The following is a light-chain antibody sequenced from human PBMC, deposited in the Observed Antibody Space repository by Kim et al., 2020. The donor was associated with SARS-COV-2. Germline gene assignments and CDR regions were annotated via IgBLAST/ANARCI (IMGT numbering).Light chain of an antibody. CDR1: QTVSSN. CDR2: DTT. CDR3: QQYSNWPLT. Sequence: SPWERATLSCRASQTVSSNFLAWYQQKPGQTPRLLSYDTTSRATGIPARFSGSGSGTEFTLTISTLQSEDFAVYYCQQYSNWPLTFGQGTKVDIK. J-gene: IGKJ1*01. V-gene: IGKV3D-15*01.